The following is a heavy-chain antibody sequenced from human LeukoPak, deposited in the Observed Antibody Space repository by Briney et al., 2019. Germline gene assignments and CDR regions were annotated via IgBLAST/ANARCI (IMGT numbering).Heavy chain of an antibody. D-gene: IGHD6-19*01. CDR1: GFTFSSYA. CDR3: AKRQWLDRGYFDY. V-gene: IGHV3-23*01. CDR2: VTGSGEYT. J-gene: IGHJ4*02. Sequence: PGGSLRLSCAASGFTFSSYAMSWVRQAPGKGLEWVSAVTGSGEYTNYADSVKCRFTISRDNSKNTLYLQMNSLRAEDTAVYFCAKRQWLDRGYFDYWGQGTLVTVSS.